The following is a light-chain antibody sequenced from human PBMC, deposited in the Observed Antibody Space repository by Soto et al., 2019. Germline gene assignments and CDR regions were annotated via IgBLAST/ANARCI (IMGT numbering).Light chain of an antibody. Sequence: ELVLTQSPGTLSLSPGERATLSCRASQSVSSSYLAWYQQKPGQAPRLLIYDASNRATGIPARFSGIGSGTEFTLTFSSLEPEDFAVYDCQQRSNWPTFGQGTRLEIK. V-gene: IGKV3-11*01. CDR2: DAS. CDR1: QSVSSSY. J-gene: IGKJ5*01. CDR3: QQRSNWPT.